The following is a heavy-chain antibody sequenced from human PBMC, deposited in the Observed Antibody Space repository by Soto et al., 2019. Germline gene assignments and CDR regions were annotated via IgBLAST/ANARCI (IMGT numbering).Heavy chain of an antibody. V-gene: IGHV4-34*01. CDR3: ARGGYYGSGSLY. CDR2: INHSGST. Sequence: PSETVYLTCAVYGGSFSGYYWSWIRQPPGKGLEWIGEINHSGSTNYNPSLKSRVTISVDTSKNQFSLKLSSVTAADTAVYYCARGGYYGSGSLYWGQGTLVTVSS. J-gene: IGHJ4*02. CDR1: GGSFSGYY. D-gene: IGHD3-10*01.